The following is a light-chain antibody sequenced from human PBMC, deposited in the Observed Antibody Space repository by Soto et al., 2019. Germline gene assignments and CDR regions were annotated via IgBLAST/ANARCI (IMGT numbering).Light chain of an antibody. J-gene: IGLJ1*01. CDR1: SSDVGGYDF. Sequence: HSARAEHASVSGSPGQSITISCTGASSDVGGYDFVAWYQHHPGTPPQLIIYEVTHRPSGVSHRFSGSKSASTASLTISGLQVEDEADYFCGSYSSTTTREVFGTGTKVTVL. CDR3: GSYSSTTTREV. V-gene: IGLV2-14*01. CDR2: EVT.